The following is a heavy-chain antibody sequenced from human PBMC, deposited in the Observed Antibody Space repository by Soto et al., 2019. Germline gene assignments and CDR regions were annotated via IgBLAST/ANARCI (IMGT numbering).Heavy chain of an antibody. V-gene: IGHV1-69*06. CDR3: ARGLVVPAGIRYYYYGMDV. D-gene: IGHD2-2*01. Sequence: ASVKVSCKASGGTVSNYAISCVRQAPGQVLEWMGGIIPIFNTANYAQKFQGRVTITADKSTSTAYMELSSLRSEDTAVYYCARGLVVPAGIRYYYYGMDVWGQGTTVTVSS. CDR1: GGTVSNYA. J-gene: IGHJ6*02. CDR2: IIPIFNTA.